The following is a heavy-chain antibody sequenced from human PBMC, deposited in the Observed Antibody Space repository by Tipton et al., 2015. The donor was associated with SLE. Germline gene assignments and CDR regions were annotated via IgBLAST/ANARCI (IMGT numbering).Heavy chain of an antibody. V-gene: IGHV4-34*01. CDR2: INHSGST. Sequence: TLSLTCAVYGGSFSGYYWSWIRQPPGKGLEWIGEINHSGSTNYNPSLQSRVTISVDTSKNQFSLKLSSLTAADTAVYYCARRDRYYDFWSIPGYFDYWGQGTLVTVSS. CDR1: GGSFSGYY. D-gene: IGHD3-3*01. J-gene: IGHJ4*02. CDR3: ARRDRYYDFWSIPGYFDY.